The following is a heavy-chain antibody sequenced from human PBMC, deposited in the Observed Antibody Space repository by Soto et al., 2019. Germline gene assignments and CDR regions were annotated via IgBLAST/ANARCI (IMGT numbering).Heavy chain of an antibody. CDR1: GGSLNANY. CDR3: ASARWDY. Sequence: PSETLSLTCAGSGGSLNANYWSWIRQPPGKGLEWIGEIFHSGNTNYSPSLKSRVTISVDTSKNQFSLKLSSVTAADTAVYYCASARWDYWGQGILVTVSS. V-gene: IGHV4-34*12. J-gene: IGHJ4*02. CDR2: IFHSGNT.